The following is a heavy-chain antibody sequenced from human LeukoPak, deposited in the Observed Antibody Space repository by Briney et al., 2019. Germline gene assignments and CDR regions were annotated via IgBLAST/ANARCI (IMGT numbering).Heavy chain of an antibody. CDR1: GFTFSNYG. Sequence: GGSLRLSCAASGFTFSNYGMSWVRQAPGKGLEWVSAISGSGDGTNYADSVKGRFTISRDNSKNTLYLQMNSLRAEDTAVYYCARDRLHYGEYEKTFDYWGQGTLVSVSS. CDR2: ISGSGDGT. CDR3: ARDRLHYGEYEKTFDY. J-gene: IGHJ4*02. V-gene: IGHV3-23*01. D-gene: IGHD4-17*01.